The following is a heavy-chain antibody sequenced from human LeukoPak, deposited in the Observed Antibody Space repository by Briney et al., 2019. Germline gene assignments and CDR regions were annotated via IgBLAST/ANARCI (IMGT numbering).Heavy chain of an antibody. Sequence: GGSLRLSCAASGFTFSSYGMHWVRQAPGKGLEWVAVIWYDGSNKYYAGSVKGRFTISRDNSKNTLYLQMNSLRAEDTAVYYCARGSRPHYYDSSGYYHFAYWGQGTLVTVSS. CDR1: GFTFSSYG. V-gene: IGHV3-33*01. CDR3: ARGSRPHYYDSSGYYHFAY. J-gene: IGHJ4*02. D-gene: IGHD3-22*01. CDR2: IWYDGSNK.